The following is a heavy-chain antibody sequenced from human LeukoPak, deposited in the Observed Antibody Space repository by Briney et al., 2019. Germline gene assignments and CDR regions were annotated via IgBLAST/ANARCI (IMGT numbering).Heavy chain of an antibody. CDR2: ISSSGSTI. J-gene: IGHJ4*02. CDR3: ARAFYDFLTGYPAYFDY. CDR1: GFTFSNYE. Sequence: PLRLSCAASGFTFSNYEMNWVRQAPGKGLEWVSYISSSGSTIYYADSVKGRFTISRDNAKNSLYLQMNSLRAEDTAVYYCARAFYDFLTGYPAYFDYWGQGTLVTVSS. D-gene: IGHD3-9*01. V-gene: IGHV3-48*03.